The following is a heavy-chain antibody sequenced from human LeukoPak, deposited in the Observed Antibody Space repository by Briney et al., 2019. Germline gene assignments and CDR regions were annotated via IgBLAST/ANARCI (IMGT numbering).Heavy chain of an antibody. CDR1: GGSIISSYV. D-gene: IGHD3-10*01. CDR2: IYNTGST. CDR3: AKYASGSLVV. V-gene: IGHV4-4*07. J-gene: IGHJ4*02. Sequence: SETLSLTCTVSGGSIISSYVWSWIRQPAGKGLEWIGRIYNTGSTDFNPSLKSRVTMSVDTSKNQFSLKLSSVTAADTAVYYCAKYASGSLVVWGKGTLVTVSS.